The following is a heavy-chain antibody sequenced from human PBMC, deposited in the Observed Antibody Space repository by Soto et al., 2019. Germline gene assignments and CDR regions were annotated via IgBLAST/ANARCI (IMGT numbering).Heavy chain of an antibody. CDR1: GFTFSSYG. J-gene: IGHJ4*02. Sequence: QVQLVESGGGVVQPGRSLRLSCAASGFTFSSYGMHWVRQAPGKGLEWVAVIWYDGSNKYYADSVKGRFTISRDNSKNTLYLQMNSLRAEDTAVYYCARDADHSVLGYWGQGTLVTVSS. CDR3: ARDADHSVLGY. V-gene: IGHV3-33*01. CDR2: IWYDGSNK. D-gene: IGHD2-21*01.